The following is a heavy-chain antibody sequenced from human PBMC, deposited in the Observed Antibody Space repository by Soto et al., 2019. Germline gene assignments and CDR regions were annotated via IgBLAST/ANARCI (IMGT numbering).Heavy chain of an antibody. CDR3: AHTPGVELYYYYMDV. V-gene: IGHV4-59*01. D-gene: IGHD1-7*01. CDR1: GGSISSYY. J-gene: IGHJ6*03. CDR2: IYYSGST. Sequence: SETLSLTCTVSGGSISSYYWSWIRQPPGKGLEWIGYIYYSGSTNYNPSLKSRVTISVDTSKNQFSLKLGSVTAADTAVYYCAHTPGVELYYYYMDVWGKGTTVTVSS.